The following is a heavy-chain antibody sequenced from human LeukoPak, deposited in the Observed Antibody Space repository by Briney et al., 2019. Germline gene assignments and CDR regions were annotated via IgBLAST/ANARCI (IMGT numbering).Heavy chain of an antibody. CDR3: VRGGEGPYGNYAPDS. D-gene: IGHD3-10*01. CDR1: GYTYTTYG. V-gene: IGHV1-18*01. CDR2: ISVYNGKT. Sequence: GASVKVSCKSSGYTYTTYGITWVRQAPGQGLEWMGWISVYNGKTKYAQKLQGRVIMTADTSTTTAYMELWSLRGDDTAIYYCVRGGEGPYGNYAPDSWGQGTLVTVSS. J-gene: IGHJ5*01.